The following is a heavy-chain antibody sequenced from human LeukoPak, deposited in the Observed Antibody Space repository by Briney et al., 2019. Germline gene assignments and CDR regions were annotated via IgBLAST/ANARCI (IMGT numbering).Heavy chain of an antibody. CDR1: GFTFSSYA. J-gene: IGHJ4*02. Sequence: GGSLRLSCAASGFTFSSYAMSWVRQAPGKGLEWVSAISGSGGSTYYADSVKGRFTTSRDNSKNTLYRQMNSLRAEDTAVYYCAKMCSSTSCHLGGYWGQGTLVTVSS. D-gene: IGHD2-2*01. CDR2: ISGSGGST. V-gene: IGHV3-23*01. CDR3: AKMCSSTSCHLGGY.